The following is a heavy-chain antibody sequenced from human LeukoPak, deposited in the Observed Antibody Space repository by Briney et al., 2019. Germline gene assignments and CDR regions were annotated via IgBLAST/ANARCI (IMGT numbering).Heavy chain of an antibody. CDR1: GFTFSSYG. CDR3: AKDQSYYDSSGYYHYFDY. Sequence: GGSLRLSCAASGFTFSSYGMHWVRQAPGKGLEWVAVISYDGSNKYYADSVKGRFTISRDNSKNTLYLQMNSLGAEDTAVYYCAKDQSYYDSSGYYHYFDYWGQGTLVTVSS. D-gene: IGHD3-22*01. V-gene: IGHV3-30*18. J-gene: IGHJ4*02. CDR2: ISYDGSNK.